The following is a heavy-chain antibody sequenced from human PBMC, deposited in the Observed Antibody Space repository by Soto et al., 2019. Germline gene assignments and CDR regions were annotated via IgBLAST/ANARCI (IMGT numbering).Heavy chain of an antibody. Sequence: ASVKVSCKASGYTFTTYYMYWVRQAPGQGLEWMGIINPSGGSTSFAQKFQGRVTMTRDTSTSTVYMELISLTSEDTAVYYCARDVGMASRPYLDYWGQGALVTVSS. CDR2: INPSGGST. CDR1: GYTFTTYY. V-gene: IGHV1-46*01. CDR3: ARDVGMASRPYLDY. J-gene: IGHJ4*02. D-gene: IGHD6-6*01.